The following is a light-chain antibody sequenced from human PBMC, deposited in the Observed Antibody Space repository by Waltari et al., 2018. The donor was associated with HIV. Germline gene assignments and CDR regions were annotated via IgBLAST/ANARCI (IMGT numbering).Light chain of an antibody. J-gene: IGLJ1*01. CDR1: SSNIGSNY. CDR3: AAWDDSLSGYV. CDR2: KNN. Sequence: QSVLTQPPSASGTPGQRVTISCSGSSSNIGSNYAYWYQQLPGTAPTVLIYKNNQRPSGVPDRFAGSKSGTSASLAISGLRSEDEADYYCAAWDDSLSGYVFGTGTKVTVL. V-gene: IGLV1-47*01.